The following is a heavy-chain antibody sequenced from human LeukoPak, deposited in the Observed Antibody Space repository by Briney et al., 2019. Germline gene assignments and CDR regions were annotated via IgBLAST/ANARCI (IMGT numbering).Heavy chain of an antibody. D-gene: IGHD3-9*01. J-gene: IGHJ3*02. V-gene: IGHV3-21*01. CDR2: ICYSSSYI. CDR3: ARETGDSFDI. CDR1: GFTFSSYS. Sequence: PWGTLTLSCAASGFTFSSYSMNWVRQPPGKGLEWVSSICYSSSYIYYADPVKRRFTISRDNAKNSLYLQMNSLRAEDTAGYYFARETGDSFDIWGQGTLVTVSS.